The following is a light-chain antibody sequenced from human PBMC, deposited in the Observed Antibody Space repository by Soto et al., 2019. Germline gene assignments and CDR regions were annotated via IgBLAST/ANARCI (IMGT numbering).Light chain of an antibody. J-gene: IGKJ2*01. CDR2: GAS. V-gene: IGKV1-5*01. CDR3: QQYNSFPYT. CDR1: ESISTW. Sequence: DIQMTQSPSTLSASVGDRVTLTCRASESISTWLAWYQQKXGKSPKXXIYGASNLDRGVPSRFSGSGSGTDFTLTISSLQPDDFSTYYCQQYNSFPYTFGPGTKVDIK.